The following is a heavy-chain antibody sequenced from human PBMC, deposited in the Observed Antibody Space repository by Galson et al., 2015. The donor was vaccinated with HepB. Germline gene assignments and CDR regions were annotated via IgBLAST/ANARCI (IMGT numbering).Heavy chain of an antibody. CDR1: GYTLSPYG. CDR2: IDAQTGNS. D-gene: IGHD2/OR15-2a*01. Sequence: SVKVSCKASGYTLSPYGVTWVRQAPGQGLEWVGWIDAQTGNSNYAPELQGRITLTIDTSTSTVYMELRSLRSDDTAVYYCVKDHAASTAFLDYWSQGTLVTVSS. J-gene: IGHJ4*02. V-gene: IGHV1-18*04. CDR3: VKDHAASTAFLDY.